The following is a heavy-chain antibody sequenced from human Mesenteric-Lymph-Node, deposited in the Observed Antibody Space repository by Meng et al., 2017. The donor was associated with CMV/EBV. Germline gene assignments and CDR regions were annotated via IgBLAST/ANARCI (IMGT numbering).Heavy chain of an antibody. CDR1: GFTFSSYG. CDR2: IRYDGSNK. V-gene: IGHV3-30*02. CDR3: AKDLQSIVVVPADFYYYYGMDV. J-gene: IGHJ6*02. D-gene: IGHD2-2*01. Sequence: GESLKISCAASGFTFSSYGMHWVRQAPGKGLEWVAFIRYDGSNKYYADSVKGRFTISRDKSKNTLYLQMNSLRAEDTAVYYCAKDLQSIVVVPADFYYYYGMDVWGQGTTVTVSS.